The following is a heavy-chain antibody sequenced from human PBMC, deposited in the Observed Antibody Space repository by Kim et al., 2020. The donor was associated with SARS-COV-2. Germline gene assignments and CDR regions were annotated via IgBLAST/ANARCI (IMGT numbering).Heavy chain of an antibody. CDR2: IRSKPKSYAT. CDR1: GFIFSGST. J-gene: IGHJ4*02. Sequence: GGSLRLSCAASGFIFSGSTIHWVRQAPGKGLEWVGRIRSKPKSYATEYTVSGKGRFTVSRDDSKNTPYLQMNGLKTEDTAVYSCATYLDYFFNHWGRGIL. D-gene: IGHD3-9*01. CDR3: ATYLDYFFNH. V-gene: IGHV3-73*01.